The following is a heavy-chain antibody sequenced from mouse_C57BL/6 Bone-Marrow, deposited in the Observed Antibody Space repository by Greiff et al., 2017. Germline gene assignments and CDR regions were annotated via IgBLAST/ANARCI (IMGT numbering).Heavy chain of an antibody. CDR2: ICSGGSYT. Sequence: EVQLVESGGDLVKPGGSLKLSCAASGFTFSSYGMSWVRQTPDKRLEWVATICSGGSYTYYPDSVKGRFTISRDNAKNTLYLQMSSLKSEDTAMYYCARHETYYSNYGAYWGQGTLVTVSA. J-gene: IGHJ3*01. CDR1: GFTFSSYG. CDR3: ARHETYYSNYGAY. V-gene: IGHV5-6*01. D-gene: IGHD2-5*01.